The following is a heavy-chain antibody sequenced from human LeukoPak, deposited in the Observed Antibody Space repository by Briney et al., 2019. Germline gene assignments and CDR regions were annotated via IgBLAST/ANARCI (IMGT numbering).Heavy chain of an antibody. Sequence: SETLSLTCTVSGASISSYYWSWIRQPPGKGLEWIGDIYYSGSIKYNPSLESRVTMSVDTSKNQFSLKLSSVTAADTAIYYCARENPSGYYNRPIDYWGQGTLVTVSS. J-gene: IGHJ4*02. CDR2: IYYSGSI. V-gene: IGHV4-59*01. CDR3: ARENPSGYYNRPIDY. D-gene: IGHD3-22*01. CDR1: GASISSYY.